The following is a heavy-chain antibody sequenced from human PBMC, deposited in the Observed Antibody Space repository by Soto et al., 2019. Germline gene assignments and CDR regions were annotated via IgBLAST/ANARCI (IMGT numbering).Heavy chain of an antibody. D-gene: IGHD6-6*01. J-gene: IGHJ4*02. Sequence: SETLSLTCTVSGRPITGDYWGWIRQPPGKALEYIGHIYYTGSTRYNPSLTSRVTISLDTSREQFSLKLSSVTAADTAVYYCAREGGYSSSSIPFDYWGQGTLVTVSS. CDR2: IYYTGST. CDR3: AREGGYSSSSIPFDY. V-gene: IGHV4-59*01. CDR1: GRPITGDY.